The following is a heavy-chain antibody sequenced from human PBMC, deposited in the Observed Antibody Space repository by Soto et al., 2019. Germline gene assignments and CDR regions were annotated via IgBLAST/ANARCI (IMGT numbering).Heavy chain of an antibody. V-gene: IGHV3-53*01. Sequence: EVQLVESGGGLIQPGGSLRLSCAASGFTVKNYQMNWVRQAPGKGLEWVSVIYSGGVTYYPDSVKGRFTIIRDTSKNTVYLQMNGLRADDTAMYYCARDPSTTGYYGLDVW. CDR3: ARDPSTTGYYGLDV. CDR1: GFTVKNYQ. J-gene: IGHJ6*01. CDR2: IYSGGVT.